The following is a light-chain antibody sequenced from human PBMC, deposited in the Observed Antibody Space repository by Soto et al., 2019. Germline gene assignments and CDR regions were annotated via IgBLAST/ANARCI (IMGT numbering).Light chain of an antibody. Sequence: DIQMTQSPSSLSASVGDRVTITCRASQSISSYLNWYQQKPGKAPKLLIYAASSLQSGVPSRFSGSGSGTDFTLTISSLQPEDFVVYFCQQYGSSPTFGQGTKVEVK. CDR2: AAS. J-gene: IGKJ1*01. CDR1: QSISSY. V-gene: IGKV1-39*01. CDR3: QQYGSSPT.